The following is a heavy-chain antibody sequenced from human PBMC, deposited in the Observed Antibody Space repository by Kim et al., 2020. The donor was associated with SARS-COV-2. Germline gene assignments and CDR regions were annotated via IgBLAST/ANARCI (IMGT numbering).Heavy chain of an antibody. D-gene: IGHD3-10*01. CDR3: ARGLYYYGSGSYYYYYYGMDV. CDR1: GGSFSGYY. Sequence: SETLSLTCAVYGGSFSGYYWSWIRQPPGKGLEWIGEINHSGSTNYNPSLKSRVTISVDTSKNQFSLKLSSVTAADTAVYYCARGLYYYGSGSYYYYYYGMDVWGQGTTVTVSS. J-gene: IGHJ6*02. CDR2: INHSGST. V-gene: IGHV4-34*01.